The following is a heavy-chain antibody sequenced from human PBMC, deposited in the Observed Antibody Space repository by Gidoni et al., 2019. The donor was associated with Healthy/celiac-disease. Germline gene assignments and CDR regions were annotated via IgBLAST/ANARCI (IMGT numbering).Heavy chain of an antibody. V-gene: IGHV3-64D*06. CDR3: VKEYIVVVVAAERALDY. D-gene: IGHD2-15*01. Sequence: EVQLVESGGGLVQPGGSLRLSCSASGFPFSRSAMHWVRQAPGKGLEYVSASSSNGGSTYYADSVKGRCTISRDNSKNTLYRQMSRLRAEDTAVYYCVKEYIVVVVAAERALDYWGQGTLVTVSS. CDR2: SSSNGGST. CDR1: GFPFSRSA. J-gene: IGHJ4*02.